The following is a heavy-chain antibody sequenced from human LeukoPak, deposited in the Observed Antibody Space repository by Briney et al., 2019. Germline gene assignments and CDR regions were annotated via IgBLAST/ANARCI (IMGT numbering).Heavy chain of an antibody. CDR3: ARDADDSSGYYPGNAASDL. V-gene: IGHV3-30-3*01. D-gene: IGHD3-22*01. CDR1: GFTFSAYV. Sequence: GGSLRLSCAASGFTFSAYVIHWVRQAPGKGLEWVAVISYDGNNEYYADSVKGRFTISRDNSKNTLYLQMNSLRAEDTAVYYCARDADDSSGYYPGNAASDLWGQGTMVTVSS. CDR2: ISYDGNNE. J-gene: IGHJ3*01.